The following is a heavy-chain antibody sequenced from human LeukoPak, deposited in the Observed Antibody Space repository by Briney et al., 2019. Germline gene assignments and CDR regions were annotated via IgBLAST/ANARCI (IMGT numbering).Heavy chain of an antibody. Sequence: GGSLRLSCAASGFTFSNYAMSWVRQAPGKGLEYVSSITVSGSTYYADSVKGRFTISRDNAKNSLYLQMNSLRDEDTAVYYCATLAMIVVVRGSHYYDMDVWGQGTTVTVSS. CDR3: ATLAMIVVVRGSHYYDMDV. D-gene: IGHD3-22*01. J-gene: IGHJ6*02. V-gene: IGHV3-69-1*01. CDR2: ITVSGST. CDR1: GFTFSNYA.